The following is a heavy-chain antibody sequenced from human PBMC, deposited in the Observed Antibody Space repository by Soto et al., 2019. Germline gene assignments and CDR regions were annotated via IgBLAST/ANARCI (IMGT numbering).Heavy chain of an antibody. J-gene: IGHJ6*03. CDR3: AGCLIAEAGICMDV. CDR1: GFTVSSNY. V-gene: IGHV3-66*01. CDR2: IYSGGST. D-gene: IGHD6-13*01. Sequence: GGSLRLSCAASGFTVSSNYMSWVRQAPGKGLEWVSVIYSGGSTYYADSVKGRFTISRDNSKNTLYLQMNSLRAEDTAVYYCAGCLIAEAGICMDVWGKGTTVTVSS.